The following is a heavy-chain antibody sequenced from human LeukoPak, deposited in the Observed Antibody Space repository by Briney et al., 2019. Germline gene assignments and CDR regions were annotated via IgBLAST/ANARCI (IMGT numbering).Heavy chain of an antibody. V-gene: IGHV1-69*05. Sequence: GASVKVSCKASGGTFSSYAISWVRQAPRQGLEWMGGIIPIFGTANYAQKFQGRVTITTDESTSTAYMELSSLRSEDTAVYYCARDLEYYDSSGYYNPAFDIWGQGTMVTVSS. CDR1: GGTFSSYA. D-gene: IGHD3-22*01. CDR3: ARDLEYYDSSGYYNPAFDI. J-gene: IGHJ3*02. CDR2: IIPIFGTA.